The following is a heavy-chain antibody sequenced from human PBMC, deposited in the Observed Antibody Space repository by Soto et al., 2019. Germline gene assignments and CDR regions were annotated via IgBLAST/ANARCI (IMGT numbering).Heavy chain of an antibody. CDR3: ARAVWKAVALEY. CDR2: IYNRGST. V-gene: IGHV4-31*03. CDR1: GGSISSGGYY. J-gene: IGHJ4*02. Sequence: PSETLSLTCTVSGGSISSGGYYWSWIRQYPGKGLEWIGYIYNRGSTYYNPSLKSRVTISVDTSKNQFSLKLSSVTAADTAVYYCARAVWKAVALEYWGQGTLVTVSS. D-gene: IGHD6-19*01.